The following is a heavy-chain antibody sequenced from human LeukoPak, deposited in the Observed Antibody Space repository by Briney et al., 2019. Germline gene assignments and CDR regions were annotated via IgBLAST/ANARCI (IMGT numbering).Heavy chain of an antibody. CDR3: ARVQRRVTAHDAFDI. CDR2: INPNSGGT. V-gene: IGHV1-2*02. CDR1: GYTFTGYY. D-gene: IGHD2-21*02. Sequence: GASVKVSCKASGYTFTGYYMHWVRQAPGQGLEWMGWINPNSGGTNYAQKFQGRVTMTRDTSISTAYMELSRLRSDDTAVYYCARVQRRVTAHDAFDIWGQGTMVTVSS. J-gene: IGHJ3*02.